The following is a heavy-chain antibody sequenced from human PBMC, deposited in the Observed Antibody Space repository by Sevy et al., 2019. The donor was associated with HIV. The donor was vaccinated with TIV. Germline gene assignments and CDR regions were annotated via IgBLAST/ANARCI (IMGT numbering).Heavy chain of an antibody. J-gene: IGHJ4*01. CDR1: GFNFQTFG. Sequence: GGSLRLSCSAFGFNFQTFGMHWVRQAPGKGLEWVSGISGSSGLTYYADSVKGRFTISRDNSKNTLYLQMKNLRADDTAVYYCAKGTVAAPVGNYFDHWGHGALVTVSS. CDR2: ISGSSGLT. CDR3: AKGTVAAPVGNYFDH. D-gene: IGHD6-25*01. V-gene: IGHV3-23*01.